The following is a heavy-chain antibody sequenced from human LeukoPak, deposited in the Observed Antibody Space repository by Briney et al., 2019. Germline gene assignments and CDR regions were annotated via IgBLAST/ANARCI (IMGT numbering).Heavy chain of an antibody. CDR2: ISSSSSTI. V-gene: IGHV3-48*04. CDR3: AKASSNRVWFGELSVDY. Sequence: GGSLRLSCAASGFTFSSYSMNWVRQAPGKGLEWVSYISSSSSTIYYADSVKGRFTISRDNAKNFLYLQMNSLRAEDTALYYCAKASSNRVWFGELSVDYWGQGTLVTVSS. CDR1: GFTFSSYS. D-gene: IGHD3-10*01. J-gene: IGHJ4*02.